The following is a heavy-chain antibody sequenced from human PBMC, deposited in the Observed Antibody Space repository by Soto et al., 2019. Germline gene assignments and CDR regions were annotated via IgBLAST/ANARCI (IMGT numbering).Heavy chain of an antibody. Sequence: QVQLVQSGAEVKRPGSSVKVSCKASGETFNFYSINWVRQAPGLGLEWMGRVNPIVSMSNYAQKFQGRVTMPADKSTSTAYKELSSLRSEDTAIYYCASSYGSGYRAFDYWGQGALVTVSS. CDR2: VNPIVSMS. CDR1: GETFNFYS. J-gene: IGHJ4*02. CDR3: ASSYGSGYRAFDY. D-gene: IGHD3-10*01. V-gene: IGHV1-69*02.